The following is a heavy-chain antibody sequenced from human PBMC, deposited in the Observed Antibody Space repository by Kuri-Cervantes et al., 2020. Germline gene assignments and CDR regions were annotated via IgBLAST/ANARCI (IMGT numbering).Heavy chain of an antibody. V-gene: IGHV4-59*12. Sequence: SETLSLTCTVSGGSISSYYWSWIRQPPGKGLEWIGYIYYSGSTNYNPSLKSRVTVSVDTSKNQFSLKLSSVTAADTAVYYCARYYYDSSGYYRFDYWGQGTLVTVSS. CDR3: ARYYYDSSGYYRFDY. J-gene: IGHJ4*02. D-gene: IGHD3-22*01. CDR2: IYYSGST. CDR1: GGSISSYY.